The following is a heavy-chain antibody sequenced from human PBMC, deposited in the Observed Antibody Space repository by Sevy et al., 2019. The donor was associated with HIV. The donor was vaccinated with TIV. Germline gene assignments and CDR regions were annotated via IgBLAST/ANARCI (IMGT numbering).Heavy chain of an antibody. CDR2: IGPGGDSI. CDR1: GCIFNDYY. CDR3: ARAFLYDFWSGSTIENNWFDP. V-gene: IGHV3-11*01. D-gene: IGHD3-3*01. J-gene: IGHJ5*02. Sequence: GGSLRLSCAASGCIFNDYYMTWIRQAPGKGLEWISYIGPGGDSIFYVDSVKGRFTISRDNAKNSLYLEMNSLTSEDTAVYYCARAFLYDFWSGSTIENNWFDPWGQGTLVTVSS.